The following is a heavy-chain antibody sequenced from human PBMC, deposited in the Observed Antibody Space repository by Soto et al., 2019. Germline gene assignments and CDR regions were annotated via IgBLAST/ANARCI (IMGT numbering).Heavy chain of an antibody. J-gene: IGHJ4*02. D-gene: IGHD4-17*01. V-gene: IGHV3-53*01. CDR2: IDSGGST. Sequence: GVSLRLSCSASGFTVSSNYMSWVRQAPGKGLEWVSVIDSGGSTYYADSVKGRFTISRDNSKNTLYLQMNSLRAEDTAVYYCARYGDQYGGYFDYWGQGTLVTVS. CDR1: GFTVSSNY. CDR3: ARYGDQYGGYFDY.